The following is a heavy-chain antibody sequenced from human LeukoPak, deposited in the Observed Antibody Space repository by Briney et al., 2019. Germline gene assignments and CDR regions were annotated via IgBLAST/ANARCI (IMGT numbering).Heavy chain of an antibody. CDR1: GYTFTSSD. Sequence: ASVKVSCKASGYTFTSSDINWVRLATGQGLEWMGWMNPNTGNTEYAQKFQGRVTMTSNTSISTAYMELSSLRSEDTAVYYCARGQKDNGVSSSWYYYGMDVWGQGTTVTVSS. V-gene: IGHV1-8*01. J-gene: IGHJ6*02. D-gene: IGHD6-13*01. CDR2: MNPNTGNT. CDR3: ARGQKDNGVSSSWYYYGMDV.